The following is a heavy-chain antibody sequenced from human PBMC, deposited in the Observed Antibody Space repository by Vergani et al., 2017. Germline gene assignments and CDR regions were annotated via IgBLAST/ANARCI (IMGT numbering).Heavy chain of an antibody. CDR1: EFLFIGSS. J-gene: IGHJ4*02. V-gene: IGHV3-15*01. D-gene: IGHD1-26*01. CDR3: TTYNMGASIH. Sequence: EVQLVESGGGLLKPGRSLGLPCEVSEFLFIGSSITWFAQAQGKGLEWVTRIQLGVNGDATDYAEPVKGIFTISRDGSKETLYLQMNSLKIEDTGVYYCTTYNMGASIHWGRGTLVTVSS. CDR2: IQLGVNGDAT.